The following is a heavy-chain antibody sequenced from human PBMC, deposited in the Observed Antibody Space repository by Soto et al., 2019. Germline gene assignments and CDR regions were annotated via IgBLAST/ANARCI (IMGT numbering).Heavy chain of an antibody. CDR1: GYSFITYG. D-gene: IGHD6-13*01. CDR3: ARGGYTSSSTWHWYFDL. V-gene: IGHV1-18*01. Sequence: QVQLVQSGAEVKKPGASVKVSCKASGYSFITYGISWVRQAPGQGLEWMAWISTYNGNIKYAEKLQGRVTVTTDTSTSTAYSELCSLRSQDTAVYYCARGGYTSSSTWHWYFDLWGRGTLLTVSS. J-gene: IGHJ2*01. CDR2: ISTYNGNI.